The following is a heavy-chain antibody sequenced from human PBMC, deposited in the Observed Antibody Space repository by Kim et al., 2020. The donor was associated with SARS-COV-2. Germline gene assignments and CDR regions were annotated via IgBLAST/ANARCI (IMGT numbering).Heavy chain of an antibody. CDR2: DGINT. CDR3: TKAEAYDF. J-gene: IGHJ4*02. V-gene: IGHV3-30*02. Sequence: DGINTTNADSVTGHFTISRDNSKNTLYMQINSLGAEDTAVYYCTKAEAYDFWGQGTLVTVSS.